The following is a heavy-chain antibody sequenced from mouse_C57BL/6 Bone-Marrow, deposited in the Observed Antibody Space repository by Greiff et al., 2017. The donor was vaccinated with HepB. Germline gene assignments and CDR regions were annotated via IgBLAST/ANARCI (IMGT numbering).Heavy chain of an antibody. D-gene: IGHD1-1*01. CDR1: GFTFSDYG. CDR3: ANHYYGSSSWFAY. V-gene: IGHV5-17*01. Sequence: EVQGVESGGGLVKPGGSLKLSCAASGFTFSDYGMHWVRQAPEKGLEWVAYISSGSSTIYYADTVKGRFTISRDNAKNTLFLQMTSLRSEDTAMYYCANHYYGSSSWFAYWGQGTLVTVSA. CDR2: ISSGSSTI. J-gene: IGHJ3*01.